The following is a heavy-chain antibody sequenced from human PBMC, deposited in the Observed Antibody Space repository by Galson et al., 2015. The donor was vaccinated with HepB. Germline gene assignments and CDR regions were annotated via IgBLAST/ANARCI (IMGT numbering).Heavy chain of an antibody. CDR1: GYRFTSYW. CDR2: IYPGDSDT. Sequence: QSGAEVKKPGESLKISCKGSGYRFTSYWIGWVRQMPGKGLEWMGIIYPGDSDTRYSPSFQGQVTISADKSISTAYLQWSSLKASDTAMYYCARHRYGDFTMRGFDPWGQGTLVTVSS. V-gene: IGHV5-51*01. D-gene: IGHD4-17*01. CDR3: ARHRYGDFTMRGFDP. J-gene: IGHJ5*02.